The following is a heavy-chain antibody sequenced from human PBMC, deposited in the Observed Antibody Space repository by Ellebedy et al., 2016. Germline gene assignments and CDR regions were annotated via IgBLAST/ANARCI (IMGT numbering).Heavy chain of an antibody. V-gene: IGHV3-23*01. D-gene: IGHD5-12*01. CDR2: ISGSGGST. CDR1: GFTFSSYA. CDR3: AKDLYSGYDFKYYFDY. J-gene: IGHJ4*02. Sequence: GGSLRLSXAASGFTFSSYAMSWVRQAPGKGLEWVSVISGSGGSTYYADSVKGRFTISRDNSKNTLYLQMNSLRAEDTAVYYCAKDLYSGYDFKYYFDYWGQGTLVTVSS.